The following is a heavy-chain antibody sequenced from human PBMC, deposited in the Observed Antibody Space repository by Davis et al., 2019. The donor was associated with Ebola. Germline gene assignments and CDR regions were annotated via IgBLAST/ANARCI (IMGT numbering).Heavy chain of an antibody. V-gene: IGHV1-46*01. Sequence: AASVKVSCKASGYTFTNYYMHWVRQAPGQGLEWMGMINPNDGRTIYAQKFQGRVTMTTDTSTSTAYMELRSLKSDDTAVYYCGRLYTGTSFGFEGFDSGGQGTLVTVSS. CDR2: INPNDGRT. CDR1: GYTFTNYY. D-gene: IGHD3-10*01. J-gene: IGHJ4*02. CDR3: GRLYTGTSFGFEGFDS.